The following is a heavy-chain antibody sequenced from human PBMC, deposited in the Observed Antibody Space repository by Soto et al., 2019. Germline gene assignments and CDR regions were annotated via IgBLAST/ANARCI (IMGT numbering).Heavy chain of an antibody. J-gene: IGHJ6*02. CDR2: IIPIFGTP. D-gene: IGHD6-13*01. CDR1: GGTFSSYA. Sequence: QVQLVQSGAEVKKPGSSVKVSCKASGGTFSSYAISWVRQAPGQGLEWMGGIIPIFGTPNYGQKFQGRVTITADESTSTAYMELSSLRSEDTAVYYCSGIAAPLYYYGMDVWGQGTTVTVSS. CDR3: SGIAAPLYYYGMDV. V-gene: IGHV1-69*12.